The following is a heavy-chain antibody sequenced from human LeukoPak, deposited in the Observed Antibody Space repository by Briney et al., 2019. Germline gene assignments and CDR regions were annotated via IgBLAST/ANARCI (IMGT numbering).Heavy chain of an antibody. V-gene: IGHV1-18*01. Sequence: ASVKASCKASGYTFTSYGISWVRQAPGQGLEWMGWISAYNGNTNYAQKLQGRVTMTTDTSTSTAYMELRSLRSDDTAVYYCARAPEAEPTGRSSLGYWGQGTLVTVSS. CDR2: ISAYNGNT. CDR3: ARAPEAEPTGRSSLGY. CDR1: GYTFTSYG. D-gene: IGHD1-14*01. J-gene: IGHJ4*02.